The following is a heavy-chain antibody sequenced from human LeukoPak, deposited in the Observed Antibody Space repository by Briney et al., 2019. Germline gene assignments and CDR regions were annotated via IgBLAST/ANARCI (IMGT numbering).Heavy chain of an antibody. CDR3: VKATLGYCSGGTCSADY. CDR1: GFTFSTYA. Sequence: GGSLRLSCSASGFTFSTYARHWVRQPPGKGLEYVSTINSHGGSTYYADSVKDRFTISRDNSKNTLYLQMSSLRSDDTAVYYCVKATLGYCSGGTCSADYWGLGTLVTVSS. D-gene: IGHD2-15*01. V-gene: IGHV3-64D*06. CDR2: INSHGGST. J-gene: IGHJ4*02.